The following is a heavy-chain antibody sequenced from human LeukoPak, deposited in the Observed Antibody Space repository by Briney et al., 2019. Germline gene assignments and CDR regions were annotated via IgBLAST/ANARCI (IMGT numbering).Heavy chain of an antibody. J-gene: IGHJ3*02. Sequence: GGSLRLSCAASGFAFESYWMSWVRQAPGKGLEWVANIKQDGSEKYYVDSVKGRFTISRDDAKNSLYLQMNSLRAEDTAVYYCARGSTGIWGQGTMVTVSS. CDR3: ARGSTGI. V-gene: IGHV3-7*01. D-gene: IGHD2-8*02. CDR2: IKQDGSEK. CDR1: GFAFESYW.